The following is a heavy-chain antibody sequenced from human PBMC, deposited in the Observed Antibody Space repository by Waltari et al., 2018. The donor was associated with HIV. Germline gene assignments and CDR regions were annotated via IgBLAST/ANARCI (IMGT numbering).Heavy chain of an antibody. CDR3: ARGTITFGGVIVIPYFQH. Sequence: QVQLQQWGAGLLKPSETLSLTCAVYGGSFSGYYWSWIRQTPGKGLEWIGEINHSGSTNYNPSLKSRVTISVDTSKNQFSLKLSSVTAADTAVYYCARGTITFGGVIVIPYFQHWGQGTLVTVSS. D-gene: IGHD3-16*02. CDR1: GGSFSGYY. CDR2: INHSGST. J-gene: IGHJ1*01. V-gene: IGHV4-34*01.